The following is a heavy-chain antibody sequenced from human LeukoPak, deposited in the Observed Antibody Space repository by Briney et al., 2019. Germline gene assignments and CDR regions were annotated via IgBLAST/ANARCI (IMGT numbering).Heavy chain of an antibody. CDR2: VYGGGST. Sequence: SETLSLTCTVSGDSIGIYYWSWIRQPPGKGLEWLGYVYGGGSTNYSPSLKSRVTVPVDTSENQFSLKLSSVTAADTAVYYCARTTVTPPDYYYYGMDVWGQGTTVTVSS. CDR3: ARTTVTPPDYYYYGMDV. D-gene: IGHD4-17*01. CDR1: GDSIGIYY. V-gene: IGHV4-59*01. J-gene: IGHJ6*02.